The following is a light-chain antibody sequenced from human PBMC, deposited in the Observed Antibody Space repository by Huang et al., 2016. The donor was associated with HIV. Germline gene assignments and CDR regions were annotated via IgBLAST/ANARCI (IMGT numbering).Light chain of an antibody. CDR3: HQFGSSPRT. J-gene: IGKJ3*01. Sequence: EIVLTQSPGTLSLSPGERATLSCRASQSVGSSYLAWYQQKPGQAPRLLIYTTSNRATGIPDRFSGSGSGTDFTLTISRLEPEDFAVYFCHQFGSSPRTFGPGTKVDIK. CDR1: QSVGSSY. V-gene: IGKV3-20*01. CDR2: TTS.